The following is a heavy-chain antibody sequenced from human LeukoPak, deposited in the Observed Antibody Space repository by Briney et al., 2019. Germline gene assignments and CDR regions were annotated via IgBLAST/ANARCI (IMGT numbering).Heavy chain of an antibody. CDR2: ITSDGGST. Sequence: GGSLRLSCSASGFTFSTYAMHWVRQAPGKGLEYVSSITSDGGSTYYADSVKGRFTISRDNSKNTLYLQVNSLRAEDTALYYCVKDQSGSGSWWGQGTLVTVSS. V-gene: IGHV3-64D*06. CDR3: VKDQSGSGSW. D-gene: IGHD3-10*01. J-gene: IGHJ4*02. CDR1: GFTFSTYA.